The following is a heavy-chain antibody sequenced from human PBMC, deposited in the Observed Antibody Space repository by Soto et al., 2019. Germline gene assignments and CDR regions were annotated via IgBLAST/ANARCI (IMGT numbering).Heavy chain of an antibody. CDR1: GYNFNIYW. V-gene: IGHV5-51*01. CDR2: IYPGDSNT. D-gene: IGHD4-17*01. Sequence: GESLKISCKGSGYNFNIYWIGWVRQMPGKGLEWMGIIYPGDSNTRYSPSFQGQVTISADKSISTAYLQWSSLKASDTAIYYCARTSTNWFDPWGQGPLVTVSS. J-gene: IGHJ5*02. CDR3: ARTSTNWFDP.